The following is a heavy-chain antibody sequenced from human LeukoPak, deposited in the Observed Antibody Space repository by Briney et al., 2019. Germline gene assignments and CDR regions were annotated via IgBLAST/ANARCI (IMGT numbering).Heavy chain of an antibody. J-gene: IGHJ4*02. CDR3: ARGGHGDYYFDY. CDR2: ISGSGDNT. V-gene: IGHV3-23*01. CDR1: GFTFSSYA. D-gene: IGHD4-17*01. Sequence: GGSLRLSCAASGFTFSSYAMSWVRQAPGKGLEWVSVISGSGDNTYYADSVKGRFTISRDNSKNTLYLQMNGLRAEDMALYYCARGGHGDYYFDYWGQGTLVTASS.